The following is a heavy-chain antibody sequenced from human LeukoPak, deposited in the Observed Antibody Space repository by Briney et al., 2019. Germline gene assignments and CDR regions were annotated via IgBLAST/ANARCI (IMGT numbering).Heavy chain of an antibody. CDR1: GFTFSSYT. D-gene: IGHD3-10*01. Sequence: GGSLRLSCAASGFTFSSYTITWVRQAPGKGLEWVSSINSDSSYIYYADSLKGRFTISRDNAKNSLYLQMHSLRAEDTAVYYCARDRFTILENDAFDIWGQGTMVTVSS. J-gene: IGHJ3*02. CDR2: INSDSSYI. CDR3: ARDRFTILENDAFDI. V-gene: IGHV3-21*01.